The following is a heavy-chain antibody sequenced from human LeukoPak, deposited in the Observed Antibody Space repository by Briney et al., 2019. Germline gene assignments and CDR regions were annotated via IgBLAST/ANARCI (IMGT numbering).Heavy chain of an antibody. CDR2: IRTSGGTT. CDR3: ARSYDFWSGSSY. J-gene: IGHJ4*02. D-gene: IGHD3-3*01. CDR1: GFTFSSYA. V-gene: IGHV3-23*01. Sequence: GGSLRLSCSASGFTFSSYAMSWVRQAPGKGLEWVSAIRTSGGTTYYADSVKGRFTISRDNAKNSLYLQMNSLRAEDTAVYYCARSYDFWSGSSYWGQGTLVTVSS.